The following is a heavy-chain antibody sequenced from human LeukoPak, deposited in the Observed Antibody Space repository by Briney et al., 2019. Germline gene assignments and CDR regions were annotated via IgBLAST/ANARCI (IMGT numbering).Heavy chain of an antibody. Sequence: GGSLRLSCAASGFTFDDYGMSWVRQAPGKGLEWVSGINWNGGSTGYADSVKGRFTISRDNAKNSLYLQMNSLRAEDTAVYYCARDSIAVAGNDYWGQGTLVTVSS. CDR2: INWNGGST. D-gene: IGHD6-19*01. V-gene: IGHV3-20*04. CDR1: GFTFDDYG. CDR3: ARDSIAVAGNDY. J-gene: IGHJ4*02.